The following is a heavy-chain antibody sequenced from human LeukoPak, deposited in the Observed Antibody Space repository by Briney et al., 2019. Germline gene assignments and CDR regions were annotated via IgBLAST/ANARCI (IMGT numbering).Heavy chain of an antibody. V-gene: IGHV3-13*01. CDR3: IRIRTREHQYGMDV. D-gene: IGHD1-26*01. CDR2: IDTVGNT. CDR1: GFPFSNYD. Sequence: GGSLRLSCGASGFPFSNYDMHWVRQAPARGLDGVSAIDTVGNTYYSGSVKGRFTISRENAQNSLFLQMNSLRDGDTALYYCIRIRTREHQYGMDVWGQGTTVTVAS. J-gene: IGHJ6*02.